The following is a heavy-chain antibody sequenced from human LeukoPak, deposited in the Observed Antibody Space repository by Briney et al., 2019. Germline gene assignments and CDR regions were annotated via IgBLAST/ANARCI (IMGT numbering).Heavy chain of an antibody. CDR2: IYYSGST. V-gene: IGHV4-30-4*07. CDR1: GGSFSSGGYS. J-gene: IGHJ4*02. Sequence: SETLSLTCAVSGGSFSSGGYSWSWIRQPPGRELEWIGYIYYSGSTYYNPSLKSRLTISVDTSKNQFSLNLSSVTAADTAVYYCARDPHGSGSYGFDYWGQGTLVTVSS. CDR3: ARDPHGSGSYGFDY. D-gene: IGHD3-10*01.